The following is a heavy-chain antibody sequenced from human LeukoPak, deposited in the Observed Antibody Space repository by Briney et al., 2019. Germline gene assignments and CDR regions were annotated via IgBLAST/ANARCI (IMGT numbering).Heavy chain of an antibody. Sequence: GGSLRLSCAASGFTFDDYGMSWVRQGPGKGLEWVSAINRNGDSTGYADSEKGRFTISRDNAKNSLYLQMNSLRAEDTAVYYCARDRGPFVGSGAFDIWGQGTMVTVSS. CDR3: ARDRGPFVGSGAFDI. J-gene: IGHJ3*02. V-gene: IGHV3-20*04. CDR1: GFTFDDYG. CDR2: INRNGDST. D-gene: IGHD3-10*01.